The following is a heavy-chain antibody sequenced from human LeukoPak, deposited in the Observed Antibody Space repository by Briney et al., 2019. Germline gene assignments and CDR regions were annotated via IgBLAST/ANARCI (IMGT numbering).Heavy chain of an antibody. J-gene: IGHJ6*02. Sequence: ASVKVSCKASGYTFTGYYMHWVRQAPGQGLEWMGWINPNSGGTNYARKFQGRVTMTRDTSTSTAYMELRSLRSDDTAVYYCARGLTVVTTYYYYGMDVWGQGTTVTVSS. CDR1: GYTFTGYY. V-gene: IGHV1-2*02. D-gene: IGHD4-23*01. CDR2: INPNSGGT. CDR3: ARGLTVVTTYYYYGMDV.